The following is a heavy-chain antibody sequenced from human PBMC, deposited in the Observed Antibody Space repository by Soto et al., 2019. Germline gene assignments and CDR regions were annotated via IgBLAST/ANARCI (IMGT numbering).Heavy chain of an antibody. V-gene: IGHV1-69*13. CDR3: ARGVGAAAGLYYFDY. D-gene: IGHD6-13*01. CDR2: IIPIFGTA. Sequence: RASVKVSCKASGGTFSSYAISWVRQAPGQGLEWMGGIIPIFGTANYAQKFQGRVTITADESTSTAYMELSSLRSEDTAVYYCARGVGAAAGLYYFDYWGQGTLVTVSS. J-gene: IGHJ4*02. CDR1: GGTFSSYA.